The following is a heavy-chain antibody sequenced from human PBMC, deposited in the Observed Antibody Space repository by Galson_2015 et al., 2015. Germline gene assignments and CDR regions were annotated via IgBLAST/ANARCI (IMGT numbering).Heavy chain of an antibody. CDR2: INGSGGST. CDR1: GFTFSSYA. D-gene: IGHD5-18*01. Sequence: SLRLSCAASGFTFSSYAMSWVRQAPGKGLEWVSAINGSGGSTYYADSVKGRFTISRDNSKNTLYLQMNSLRAEDTAVYYCAKGKGVDTAMAIPAPDYWGQGTLVTVSS. CDR3: AKGKGVDTAMAIPAPDY. J-gene: IGHJ4*02. V-gene: IGHV3-23*01.